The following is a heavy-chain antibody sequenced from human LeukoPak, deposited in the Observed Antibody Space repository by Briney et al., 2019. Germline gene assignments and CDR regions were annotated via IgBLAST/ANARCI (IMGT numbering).Heavy chain of an antibody. D-gene: IGHD5-12*01. J-gene: IGHJ4*02. CDR2: IPYHGSNK. Sequence: QPGGSLRLSCAASGFTFNNYAMHWVRQAPGEGPEWVAVIPYHGSNKNYADSVKGRFTISRDNSKNTLYLQMNSLRAEDTAVYYCAKEQPQTWLFDYWGQGTLVTVSS. V-gene: IGHV3-30*04. CDR1: GFTFNNYA. CDR3: AKEQPQTWLFDY.